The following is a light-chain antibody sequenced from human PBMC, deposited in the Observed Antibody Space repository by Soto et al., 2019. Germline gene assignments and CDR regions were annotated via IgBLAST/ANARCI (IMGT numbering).Light chain of an antibody. Sequence: DIVMTQSPDSLTVSLGERATINCKSSQSVLYSPNNKNYLAWYQHKPGQPPKLLIYWASIRDSGVPDRFSGSGSETYFTLTISSLQAEDVAVYYCQQYYNIPRTFGQGTKVEIK. CDR2: WAS. V-gene: IGKV4-1*01. J-gene: IGKJ1*01. CDR1: QSVLYSPNNKNY. CDR3: QQYYNIPRT.